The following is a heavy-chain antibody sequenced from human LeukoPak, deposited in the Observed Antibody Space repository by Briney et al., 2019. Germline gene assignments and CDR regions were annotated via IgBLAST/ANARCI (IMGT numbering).Heavy chain of an antibody. D-gene: IGHD6-19*01. Sequence: GESLKISCKGSGYSFTTYWIVWVRQMPGKGLEWMGIIYPGDSDTRYSPSFQGQVTISVDKSISTAFLQWSSLKASDTALYYCARGGSGWFHNYDYWGRGTLVTVSS. V-gene: IGHV5-51*01. CDR1: GYSFTTYW. J-gene: IGHJ4*02. CDR2: IYPGDSDT. CDR3: ARGGSGWFHNYDY.